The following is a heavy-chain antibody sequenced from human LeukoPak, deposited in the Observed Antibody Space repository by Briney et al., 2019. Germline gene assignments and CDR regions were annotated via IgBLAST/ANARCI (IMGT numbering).Heavy chain of an antibody. J-gene: IGHJ4*02. V-gene: IGHV1-69*05. CDR3: ARGLPIGYCSSTSCYTMGY. Sequence: ASVKVSCXASGGTFSSYAISWVRLAPGQGLEWMGRIIPIFGTANYAQKFQGRVTITTDESTSTAYMELSSLRSEDTAVYYCARGLPIGYCSSTSCYTMGYWGQGTLVTVSS. CDR2: IIPIFGTA. CDR1: GGTFSSYA. D-gene: IGHD2-2*02.